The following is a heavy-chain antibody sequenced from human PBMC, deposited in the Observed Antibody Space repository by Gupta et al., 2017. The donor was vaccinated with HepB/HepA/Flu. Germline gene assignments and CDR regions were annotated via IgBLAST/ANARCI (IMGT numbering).Heavy chain of an antibody. CDR2: ISCSGDYI. Sequence: EVQVVESGGGLVQPGGSLRLSCAASGFTFTTYSMHWVRPAPGRGLEWVSSISCSGDYIYYADSVKGRFTISRDNAENSLFLQMNSLRAEDTAIYYCATGPGDFWSGYYLGYFDYWGQGTLVTVSS. J-gene: IGHJ4*02. V-gene: IGHV3-21*01. CDR3: ATGPGDFWSGYYLGYFDY. CDR1: GFTFTTYS. D-gene: IGHD3-3*01.